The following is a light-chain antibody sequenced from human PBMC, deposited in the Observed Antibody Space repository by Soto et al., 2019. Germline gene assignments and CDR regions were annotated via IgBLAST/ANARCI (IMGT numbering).Light chain of an antibody. CDR2: GAS. J-gene: IGKJ5*01. V-gene: IGKV3-20*01. CDR3: QHNGRS. Sequence: EIVLTQSPVTLSFSPCEIATLSCRASQSVSSSYLAWFQQKPGQAPRLLIYGASNRATGIPARFSGSGSGTDFTLIINRLDPEDSAVYYCQHNGRSFGQGTRLEIK. CDR1: QSVSSSY.